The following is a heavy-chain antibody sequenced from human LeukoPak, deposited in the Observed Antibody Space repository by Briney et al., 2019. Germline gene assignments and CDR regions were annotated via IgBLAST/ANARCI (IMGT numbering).Heavy chain of an antibody. V-gene: IGHV1-18*01. D-gene: IGHD6-13*01. CDR3: ARDSAARAAAVPFDY. Sequence: GASVKVSCKASGYTFTSYGISWVRQAPGQGLEWMGWISAYNGNTNYAQKLQGRVTMTTDTSTSTAYMELRSLRSDDTAVYYCARDSAARAAAVPFDYWGQGTLVTVSS. CDR2: ISAYNGNT. CDR1: GYTFTSYG. J-gene: IGHJ4*02.